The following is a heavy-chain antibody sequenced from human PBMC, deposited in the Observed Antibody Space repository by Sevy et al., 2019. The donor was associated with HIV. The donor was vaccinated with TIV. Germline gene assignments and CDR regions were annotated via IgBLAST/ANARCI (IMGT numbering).Heavy chain of an antibody. CDR2: IKQDGREK. D-gene: IGHD4-17*01. CDR3: ARSLLYGDYGWRDAFDI. Sequence: GGSLRLSCAASGFTFSSYWMSWVRQAPGKGLEWVANIKQDGREKYYVDSVKGRFTISRDNAKNSLYLQMNSLRAEDTAVYYCARSLLYGDYGWRDAFDIWGQGTMVTVSS. CDR1: GFTFSSYW. V-gene: IGHV3-7*03. J-gene: IGHJ3*02.